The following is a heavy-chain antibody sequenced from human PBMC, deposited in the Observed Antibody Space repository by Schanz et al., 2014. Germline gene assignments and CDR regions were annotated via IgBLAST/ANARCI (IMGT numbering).Heavy chain of an antibody. Sequence: DLVESGGGVVQPGRSLTLSCAASGFTFSSYGMHWVRQAPGKGLEWVSITYSGGSTYYADSVKGRFTISRDNSKNTLYLQINSLRAEDTAVYYCASGGYCTNGVCNGGRNWFDPWGQGTLVTVSS. CDR1: GFTFSSYG. CDR2: TYSGGST. J-gene: IGHJ5*02. D-gene: IGHD2-8*01. V-gene: IGHV3-NL1*01. CDR3: ASGGYCTNGVCNGGRNWFDP.